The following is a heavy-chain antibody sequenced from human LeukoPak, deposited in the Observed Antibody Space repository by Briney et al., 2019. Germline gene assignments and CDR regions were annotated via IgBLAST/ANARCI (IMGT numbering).Heavy chain of an antibody. D-gene: IGHD5-18*01. CDR2: IKSKANGETR. V-gene: IGHV3-15*01. CDR1: GFTFSNAW. CDR3: AKGGLQTRNWYFAL. J-gene: IGHJ2*01. Sequence: GGSLRLSCAASGFTFSNAWMNWVRQAPSKGLEWVGLIKSKANGETRDYAAPVKGRFTISRDDSGNTLYLQMNSLKSEDTAVYYCAKGGLQTRNWYFALWGRGTLVTVSS.